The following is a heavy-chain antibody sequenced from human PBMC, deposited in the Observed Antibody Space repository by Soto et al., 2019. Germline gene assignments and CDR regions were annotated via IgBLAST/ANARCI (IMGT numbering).Heavy chain of an antibody. Sequence: QVQLVQSGAEVKKPGASVKVSCKASGYTISTYDINWVRQAAGQGLEWMGWMSPASGDTGYAPSFQDRVAMTRNISINTAYLELSGLTPEDTGLYYCARDIMAPWGQGTLVTVSS. J-gene: IGHJ5*02. CDR3: ARDIMAP. D-gene: IGHD5-12*01. CDR1: GYTISTYD. V-gene: IGHV1-8*01. CDR2: MSPASGDT.